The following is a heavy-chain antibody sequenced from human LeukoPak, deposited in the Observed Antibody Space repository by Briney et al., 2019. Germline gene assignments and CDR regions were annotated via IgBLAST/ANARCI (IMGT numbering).Heavy chain of an antibody. V-gene: IGHV3-7*01. J-gene: IGHJ3*02. CDR1: GFTFSSYW. CDR2: IKQDGSEK. Sequence: PGGSLRLSCAASGFTFSSYWMSWVRQAPGKGLEWVANIKQDGSEKYYVDSVKGRFTISRDNAKNSLYLQMNSLRAEDTAVYYCAREPITETYYYDSSGYYYEAFDIWGQGTMVTASS. CDR3: AREPITETYYYDSSGYYYEAFDI. D-gene: IGHD3-22*01.